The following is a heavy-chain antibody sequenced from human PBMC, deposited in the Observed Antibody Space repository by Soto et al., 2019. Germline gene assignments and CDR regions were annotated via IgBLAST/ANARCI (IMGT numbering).Heavy chain of an antibody. J-gene: IGHJ6*02. CDR2: ISSDGSNI. D-gene: IGHD1-26*01. CDR3: AKGWVGRLYYGMDV. Sequence: QVQLVESGGGVVQPGRSLRLSCAASGFTFSSYGMHWVRQAPGKGLEWVAVISSDGSNIYYADSVKGRFTISRDNSKNTLYLQTNSLRAEDTAVYYCAKGWVGRLYYGMDVWGQGTTVAVSS. CDR1: GFTFSSYG. V-gene: IGHV3-30*18.